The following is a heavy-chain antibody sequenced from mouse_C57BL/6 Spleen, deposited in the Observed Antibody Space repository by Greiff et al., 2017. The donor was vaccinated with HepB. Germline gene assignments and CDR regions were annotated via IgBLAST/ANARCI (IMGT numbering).Heavy chain of an antibody. CDR3: AREGYGNPFAY. CDR2: INPYNGGT. J-gene: IGHJ3*01. Sequence: VQLQQSGPVLVKPGASVKMSCKASGYTFTDYYMNWVKQSHGKSLEWIGVINPYNGGTSYNQKFKGKATLTVDKSSSTAYMELNSLTSEDSAVYYCAREGYGNPFAYWGQGTLVTVSA. CDR1: GYTFTDYY. D-gene: IGHD2-1*01. V-gene: IGHV1-19*01.